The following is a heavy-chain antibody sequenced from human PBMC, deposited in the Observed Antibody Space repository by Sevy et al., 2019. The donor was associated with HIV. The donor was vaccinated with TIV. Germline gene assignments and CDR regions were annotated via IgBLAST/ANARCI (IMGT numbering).Heavy chain of an antibody. CDR3: ARSPSRGNWFDP. CDR2: IWYDGSNK. Sequence: GGSLRLSCAASGFTFSSYRMHWVRQAPGKGLEWVAVIWYDGSNKYYADSVKGRFTISRDNSKNTLYLQMNSLRAEDTAVYYCARSPSRGNWFDPWGQGTLVTVSS. V-gene: IGHV3-33*01. J-gene: IGHJ5*02. CDR1: GFTFSSYR. D-gene: IGHD3-16*01.